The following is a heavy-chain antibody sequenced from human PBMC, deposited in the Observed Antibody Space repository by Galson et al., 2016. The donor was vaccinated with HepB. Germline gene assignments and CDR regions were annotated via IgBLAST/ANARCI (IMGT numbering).Heavy chain of an antibody. D-gene: IGHD3-16*01. CDR1: GYRFTSSS. Sequence: SVKVSCKASGYRFTSSSISWVRQAPGQGFEWMGWISAYNGHTNYAQKLQGRVTMTADTSTSTAYMELRSLSSDDTAVYYCARDTPWGEYFKHWGQGTLVTVSS. CDR2: ISAYNGHT. CDR3: ARDTPWGEYFKH. V-gene: IGHV1-18*01. J-gene: IGHJ1*01.